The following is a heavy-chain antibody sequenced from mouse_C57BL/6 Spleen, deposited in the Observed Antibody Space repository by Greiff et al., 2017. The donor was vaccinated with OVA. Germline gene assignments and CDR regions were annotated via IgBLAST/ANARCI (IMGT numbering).Heavy chain of an antibody. V-gene: IGHV14-2*01. Sequence: VQLQQSGAELVKPGASVKLSCTASGFNIKDYYMHWVKQRTEQGLEWIGRIDPEDGEPKYAPKFQGKATITADTSSNTAYLQLSSLTSEDTAVYYCARSMTTVVEGGYFDYWGQGTTLTVSS. D-gene: IGHD1-1*01. J-gene: IGHJ2*01. CDR2: IDPEDGEP. CDR1: GFNIKDYY. CDR3: ARSMTTVVEGGYFDY.